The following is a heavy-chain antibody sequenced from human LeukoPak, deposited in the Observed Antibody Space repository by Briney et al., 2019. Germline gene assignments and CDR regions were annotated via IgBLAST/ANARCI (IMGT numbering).Heavy chain of an antibody. CDR1: GYTFTGYY. J-gene: IGHJ5*02. D-gene: IGHD2-15*01. CDR2: INPNSGGT. CDR3: ARLVGAPCCSGGSCFSHNWFDP. Sequence: ASVTVSCKASGYTFTGYYMHWVRQAPGQGLEWMGWINPNSGGTNYAQKFQGRVTMTRDTSISTAYMELSRLRSDDTAVYYCARLVGAPCCSGGSCFSHNWFDPWGQGTLVTVSS. V-gene: IGHV1-2*02.